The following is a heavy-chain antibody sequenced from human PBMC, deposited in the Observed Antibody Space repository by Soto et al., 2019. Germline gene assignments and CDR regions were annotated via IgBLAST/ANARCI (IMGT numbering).Heavy chain of an antibody. Sequence: EVQLLESGGGLVQPGGSLRLSCAASGFTFSSYAMSWVRRAPGKGLEWVSAISGSGGSTYYADSVKGRFTISRDNSKNTLYLQMNSLRAEDTAVYYCAKVLTWYYYMDVWGKGTTVTVSS. CDR2: ISGSGGST. CDR1: GFTFSSYA. V-gene: IGHV3-23*01. J-gene: IGHJ6*03. CDR3: AKVLTWYYYMDV.